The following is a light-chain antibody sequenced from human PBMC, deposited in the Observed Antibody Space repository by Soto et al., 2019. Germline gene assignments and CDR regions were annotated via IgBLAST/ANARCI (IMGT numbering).Light chain of an antibody. CDR1: QSISSW. CDR2: KAS. J-gene: IGKJ2*01. V-gene: IGKV1-5*03. CDR3: QQYNSYPYT. Sequence: DIPMTQSPSTLSASVGDRVTITCRASQSISSWLAWYQQKPGKAPNLLIYKASSLESGVPSRFSGSGSGTEFTLTISSLHPDDFATYYCQQYNSYPYTFGQGTKLEIK.